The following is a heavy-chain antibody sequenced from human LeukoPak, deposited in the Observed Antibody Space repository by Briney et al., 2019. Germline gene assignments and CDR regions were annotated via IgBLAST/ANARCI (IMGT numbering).Heavy chain of an antibody. CDR3: ARHLCSGASCYSNWFDP. J-gene: IGHJ5*02. CDR1: GGSMSSYY. Sequence: SETLSLTCTVSGGSMSSYYWSWIRQPPGKGLEWIGYIYYSGSTNYNPSLKSRVTISVDTSKNQFSLKLSSVTAADTAVYYCARHLCSGASCYSNWFDPWGQGTLVTVSS. D-gene: IGHD2-15*01. V-gene: IGHV4-59*08. CDR2: IYYSGST.